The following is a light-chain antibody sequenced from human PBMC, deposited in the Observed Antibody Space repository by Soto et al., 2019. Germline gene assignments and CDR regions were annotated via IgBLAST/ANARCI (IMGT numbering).Light chain of an antibody. CDR2: GAS. Sequence: EIVLTQSPGTLSLSPGERATLFCRASQSVSSSYLAWYQQKPGQAPRLLIYGASSRATGIPDRFSGSGSGIDFTRIISRLEPEDYAVYCCTHHGTSPPSWTFGQGTKVEIK. J-gene: IGKJ1*01. V-gene: IGKV3-20*01. CDR3: THHGTSPPSWT. CDR1: QSVSSSY.